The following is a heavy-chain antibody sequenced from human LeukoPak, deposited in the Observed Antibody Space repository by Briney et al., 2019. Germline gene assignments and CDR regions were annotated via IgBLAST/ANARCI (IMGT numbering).Heavy chain of an antibody. CDR3: AKVLRGVIVYDY. D-gene: IGHD3-10*01. CDR2: ITGTGDYT. CDR1: GFAFSTSA. Sequence: GGSLRLSCSASGFAFSTSAMRWVREAPGKGLEGVSTITGTGDYTEYADSVKGRFTISRDNSKNTLFLQMSSLRADDTAFYYCAKVLRGVIVYDYWGQGTLVTVSS. J-gene: IGHJ4*02. V-gene: IGHV3-23*01.